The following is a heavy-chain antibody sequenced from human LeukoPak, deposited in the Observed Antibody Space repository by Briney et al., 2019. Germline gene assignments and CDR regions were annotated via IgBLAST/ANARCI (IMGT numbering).Heavy chain of an antibody. J-gene: IGHJ3*02. V-gene: IGHV1-2*03. CDR1: GYTFTGYY. D-gene: IGHD3-22*01. CDR3: ARDPAASYYYDSSGYGDGGFDI. CDR2: INPNSGGT. Sequence: LEASVKVSCKASGYTFTGYYMHWVRQAPGQGLEWMGWINPNSGGTNYAQKFQGRVTMTRDTSISTAYMELSRLRSDDTAVYYCARDPAASYYYDSSGYGDGGFDIWGQGTMVTVSS.